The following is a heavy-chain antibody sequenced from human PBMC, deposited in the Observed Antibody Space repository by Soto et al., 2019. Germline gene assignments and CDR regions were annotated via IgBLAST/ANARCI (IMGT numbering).Heavy chain of an antibody. CDR2: ISAYNGNT. Sequence: ASVKVSCKASGSTFTSYGISWVRQAPGQGLEWMGWISAYNGNTNYAQKLQGRVTMTTDTSTSTAYMELRSLRAEDTAVYYCAKGYVIAARHDYWGQGTLVTVSS. V-gene: IGHV1-18*04. CDR1: GSTFTSYG. D-gene: IGHD6-6*01. J-gene: IGHJ4*02. CDR3: AKGYVIAARHDY.